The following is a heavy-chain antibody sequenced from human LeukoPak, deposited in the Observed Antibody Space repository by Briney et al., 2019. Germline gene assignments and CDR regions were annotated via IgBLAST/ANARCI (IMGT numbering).Heavy chain of an antibody. V-gene: IGHV3-9*01. CDR1: GFTFDDYA. Sequence: PGGSLRLSCAASGFTFDDYAMHWVRQAAGKGLAWVSGISWNSGSIGYADSVKGRFTISRDNATNSLYLQMNSLGAEDTALYNCAKDMYYYDSSGLSRWGQGKLGTVSS. J-gene: IGHJ4*02. D-gene: IGHD3-22*01. CDR2: ISWNSGSI. CDR3: AKDMYYYDSSGLSR.